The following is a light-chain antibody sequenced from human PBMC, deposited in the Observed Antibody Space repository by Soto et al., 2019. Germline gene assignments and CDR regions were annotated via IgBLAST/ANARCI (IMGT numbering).Light chain of an antibody. CDR3: SSYTSSSTPVI. CDR1: SSDIGGYNY. V-gene: IGLV2-14*01. Sequence: QPVLTQPASVSGSPGQSITLSCTGTSSDIGGYNYVSWYQQNPGKAPKLMIYEISNRPSGVSDRFSGSKSGNTASLTISGLQSEDEADYYCSSYTSSSTPVIFGGGTKVTVL. CDR2: EIS. J-gene: IGLJ2*01.